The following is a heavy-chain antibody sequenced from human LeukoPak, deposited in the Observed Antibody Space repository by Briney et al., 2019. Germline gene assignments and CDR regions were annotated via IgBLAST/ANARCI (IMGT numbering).Heavy chain of an antibody. D-gene: IGHD3-3*01. CDR3: ARDDSPYYDFWSGYGDYYYYYGMDV. Sequence: GGSLRLSCAASGFTFSSYSMIWVRQAPGKGLEWVSFIIGSSSTIYYADSVKGRFTISRDNARNSLSLQMNSLRAEDTAVYYCARDDSPYYDFWSGYGDYYYYYGMDVWGQGTTVTVSS. CDR1: GFTFSSYS. V-gene: IGHV3-48*01. J-gene: IGHJ6*02. CDR2: IIGSSSTI.